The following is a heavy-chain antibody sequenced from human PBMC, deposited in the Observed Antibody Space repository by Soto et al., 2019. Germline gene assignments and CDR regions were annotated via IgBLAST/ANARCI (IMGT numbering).Heavy chain of an antibody. D-gene: IGHD1-26*01. Sequence: ASVNVSCKASGYTFTSYGISWVRQAPGQGLEWMGWISAYNGNTNYAQKLQGRVTMTTDTSTSTAYMELRSLRSDDTAVYYCARVLVGATTGAFDIWGQGTMVTVSS. CDR2: ISAYNGNT. CDR1: GYTFTSYG. V-gene: IGHV1-18*01. CDR3: ARVLVGATTGAFDI. J-gene: IGHJ3*02.